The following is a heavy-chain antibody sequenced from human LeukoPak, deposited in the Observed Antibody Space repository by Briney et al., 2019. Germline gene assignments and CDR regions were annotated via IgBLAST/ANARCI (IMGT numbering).Heavy chain of an antibody. V-gene: IGHV3-15*01. Sequence: GGSLRLSCAASGFTFSNAWMSWVRQAPGKGLEWVGRIKSKTDGGTTDYAAPVKGRFTISRDDSKNTLYLQMNSLKTEDTAVYYCTSPQEYYYDSSGYFAFDIWGQGTMVTASS. CDR1: GFTFSNAW. D-gene: IGHD3-22*01. CDR2: IKSKTDGGTT. J-gene: IGHJ3*02. CDR3: TSPQEYYYDSSGYFAFDI.